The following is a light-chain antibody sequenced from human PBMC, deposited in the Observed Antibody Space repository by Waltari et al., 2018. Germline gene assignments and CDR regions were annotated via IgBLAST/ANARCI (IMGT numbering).Light chain of an antibody. CDR2: DAS. J-gene: IGKJ1*01. V-gene: IGKV1-12*01. CDR1: QGISSR. CDR3: QQVNSFPRT. Sequence: DIQMTQSPSSVSASVGDRVTLTCRASQGISSRLAWYQQKPGKAPKLLIYDASSLHSGVPSRVSGSGSGTDCTLTIRSLQPEDFATYYCQQVNSFPRTFGQGTKVEVK.